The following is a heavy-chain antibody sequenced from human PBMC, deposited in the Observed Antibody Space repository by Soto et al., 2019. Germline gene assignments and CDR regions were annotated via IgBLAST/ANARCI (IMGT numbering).Heavy chain of an antibody. Sequence: ASVKVSCKASGYTFTGYYMHWVRQAPGQGLEWMGWINPNSGGTNYAQKFQGRVTMTRETSISTAYMELSRLRPDDTAVYYCARDPYSADGGFDYWGQGTRITVSS. CDR3: ARDPYSADGGFDY. CDR2: INPNSGGT. CDR1: GYTFTGYY. V-gene: IGHV1-2*02. J-gene: IGHJ4*02. D-gene: IGHD1-26*01.